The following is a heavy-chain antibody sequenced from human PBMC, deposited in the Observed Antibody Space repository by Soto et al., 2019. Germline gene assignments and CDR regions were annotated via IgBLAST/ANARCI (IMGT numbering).Heavy chain of an antibody. CDR3: AKGVTMIVVARKSDYGMDV. V-gene: IGHV1-46*01. CDR1: GYTFTSYY. CDR2: INPSGGST. Sequence: ASVKVSCKASGYTFTSYYMHWVRQAPGQGLEWMGIINPSGGSTSYAQKFQGRVTMTRDTSTSTVYMKLSSLRSEDTAVYYCAKGVTMIVVARKSDYGMDVWGQGTTVTVSS. D-gene: IGHD3-22*01. J-gene: IGHJ6*02.